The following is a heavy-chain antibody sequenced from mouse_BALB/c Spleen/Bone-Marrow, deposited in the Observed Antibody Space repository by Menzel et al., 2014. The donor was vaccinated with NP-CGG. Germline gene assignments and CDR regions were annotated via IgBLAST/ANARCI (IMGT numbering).Heavy chain of an antibody. D-gene: IGHD2-1*01. Sequence: QVQLQQSGTELVKPGASVKLSCKTSGYIFTSYWIQWVKQRPGQGLGWIGEIFPGTGTTYYNEKFKGKATLTIDTSSSTAYMQLSSLTSEDSAVYFCARRANGNGGGSYWYFDVWGAGTTVTVSS. J-gene: IGHJ1*01. CDR2: IFPGTGTT. V-gene: IGHV1S132*01. CDR3: ARRANGNGGGSYWYFDV. CDR1: GYIFTSYW.